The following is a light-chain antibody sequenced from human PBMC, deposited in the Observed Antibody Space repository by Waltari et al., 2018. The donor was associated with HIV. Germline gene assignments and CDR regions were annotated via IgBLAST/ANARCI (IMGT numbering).Light chain of an antibody. CDR2: EVS. CDR1: SSDHGTFNL. J-gene: IGLJ3*02. V-gene: IGLV2-23*02. Sequence: HSDLTQPASVSGSPGQPTTMSCHGTSSDHGTFNLLFWYQHTPGQPPTLIISEVSKRPSWLSTRFSGSKSGTAASLTLSGLQAEDEADYYCFSSARSDPWVFGGGTKLTVL. CDR3: FSSARSDPWV.